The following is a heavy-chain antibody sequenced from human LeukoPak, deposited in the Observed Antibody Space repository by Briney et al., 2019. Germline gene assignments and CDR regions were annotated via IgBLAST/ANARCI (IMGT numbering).Heavy chain of an antibody. CDR3: AKNLAAAAPGYFDY. CDR1: GFTFSSYA. V-gene: IGHV3-23*01. Sequence: GGSLRLSCAASGFTFSSYAMTWVRQAPGEGLEWVSGISGGGGSTYYADSVKGRFTISRDNSKNTLYLQMNSLRAEDTAVYYCAKNLAAAAPGYFDYWGQGTLVTVSS. D-gene: IGHD6-13*01. CDR2: ISGGGGST. J-gene: IGHJ4*02.